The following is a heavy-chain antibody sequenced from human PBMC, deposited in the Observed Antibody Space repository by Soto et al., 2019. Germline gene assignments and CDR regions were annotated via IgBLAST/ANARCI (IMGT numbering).Heavy chain of an antibody. CDR3: ALIPPVDTAMVTAD. CDR2: ISYDGSNK. CDR1: GFTFSSYG. V-gene: IGHV3-30*03. Sequence: ESGGGVVQPGRSLRLSCAASGFTFSSYGMHWVRQAPGKGLEWVAVISYDGSNKYYADSVKGRFTISRDNSKNTLYLQMNSLRAEDTAVYYCALIPPVDTAMVTADWGQGTLVTVSS. J-gene: IGHJ4*02. D-gene: IGHD5-18*01.